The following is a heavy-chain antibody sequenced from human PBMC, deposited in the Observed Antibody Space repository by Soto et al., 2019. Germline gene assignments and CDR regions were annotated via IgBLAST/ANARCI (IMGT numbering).Heavy chain of an antibody. D-gene: IGHD2-21*02. V-gene: IGHV3-23*01. CDR3: VKDYDKFPVVAAIR. CDR1: GFTFSSYA. CDR2: ISGSGGST. Sequence: GGSLRLSCAASGFTFSSYAMSWIRQAPGKGLEWVSAISGSGGSTYYADSVKGRFTISRDNSKNTLYLQMSSLRAEDTAVYYWVKDYDKFPVVAAIRWGKGTLVTVSS. J-gene: IGHJ4*02.